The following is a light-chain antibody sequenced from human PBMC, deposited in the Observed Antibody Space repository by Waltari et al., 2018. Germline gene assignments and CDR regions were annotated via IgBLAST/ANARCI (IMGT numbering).Light chain of an antibody. CDR3: HSRDASGVAGS. V-gene: IGLV3-19*01. CDR2: DKN. Sequence: SSELTQDPAVSVAMGQTVRITCQGDSLRSYYASLYQQRPGQDPILVIYDKNNRPSGVPDRFSGSSSHNTGSLTITGAQAEDEASYYCHSRDASGVAGSFGGGTKLTVL. CDR1: SLRSYY. J-gene: IGLJ2*01.